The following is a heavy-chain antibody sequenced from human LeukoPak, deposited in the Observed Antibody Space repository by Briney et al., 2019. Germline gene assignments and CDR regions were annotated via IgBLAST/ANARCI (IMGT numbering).Heavy chain of an antibody. CDR1: GGSISSYY. Sequence: PSETLSLTCTVSGGSISSYYWSWIRQPAGKGLEWIGRIYTSGSTNYNPSLKSRVTTSVDTSKNQFSLKLSSVTAADTAVYYCAREGWGLYCSGGSCYSGAFDIWGQGTMVTVSS. CDR2: IYTSGST. J-gene: IGHJ3*02. V-gene: IGHV4-4*07. CDR3: AREGWGLYCSGGSCYSGAFDI. D-gene: IGHD2-15*01.